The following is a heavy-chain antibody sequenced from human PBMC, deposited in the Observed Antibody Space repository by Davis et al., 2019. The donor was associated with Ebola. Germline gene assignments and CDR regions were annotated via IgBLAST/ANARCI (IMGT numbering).Heavy chain of an antibody. CDR2: ISSGGSTT. V-gene: IGHV3-48*04. CDR3: AREMATTYFDY. J-gene: IGHJ4*02. D-gene: IGHD5-24*01. Sequence: GESLKISCAASGFTFRSYWMSWVRQAPGKGLEWVSYISSGGSTTYYADSVKGRFTISRDNAKNSLHLQMNSLRAEDTAVYYCAREMATTYFDYWGQGTLVTVSS. CDR1: GFTFRSYW.